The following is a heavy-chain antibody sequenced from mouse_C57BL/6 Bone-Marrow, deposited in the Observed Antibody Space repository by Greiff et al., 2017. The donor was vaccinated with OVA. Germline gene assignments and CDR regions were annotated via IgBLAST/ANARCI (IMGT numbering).Heavy chain of an antibody. V-gene: IGHV5-2*01. D-gene: IGHD2-12*01. CDR3: ARHEVVTIVLYYFDY. Sequence: EVHLVESGGGLVQPGESLKLSCESNEYEFPSHDMSWVRKTPEKRLELVAAINSDGGSTYYPDTMERRFIISRDNTKKTLYLQMSSLRSEDTALYYCARHEVVTIVLYYFDYWGQGTTLTVSS. J-gene: IGHJ2*01. CDR2: INSDGGST. CDR1: EYEFPSHD.